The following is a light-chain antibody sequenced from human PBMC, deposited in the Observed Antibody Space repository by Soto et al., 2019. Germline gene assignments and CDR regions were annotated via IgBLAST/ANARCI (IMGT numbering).Light chain of an antibody. CDR3: QQYNNWPPWT. CDR1: QSVNSH. CDR2: DAS. V-gene: IGKV3-11*01. J-gene: IGKJ1*01. Sequence: EIVLTQSPATLSLSPGERATLSCRASQSVNSHLAWYQQKGGQAPRLLIYDASNRATGIPARFSGSGSGTDFTLTISSLEPEDVAVYYCQQYNNWPPWTFGQGTKVDIK.